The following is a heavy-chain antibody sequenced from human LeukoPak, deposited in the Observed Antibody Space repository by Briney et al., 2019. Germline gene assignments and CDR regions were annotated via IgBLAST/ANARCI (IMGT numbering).Heavy chain of an antibody. CDR1: GFTVSSNY. D-gene: IGHD3-10*01. CDR3: ARHFIGYSYGHFDY. Sequence: GGSLRLSCAASGFTVSSNYMSWVRQAPGKGLGWVSVIYSGGSTYYADSVKGRFTISRDNSKNTLYLQMNSLRAEDTAVYYCARHFIGYSYGHFDYWGQGTLVPVSS. CDR2: IYSGGST. V-gene: IGHV3-66*02. J-gene: IGHJ4*02.